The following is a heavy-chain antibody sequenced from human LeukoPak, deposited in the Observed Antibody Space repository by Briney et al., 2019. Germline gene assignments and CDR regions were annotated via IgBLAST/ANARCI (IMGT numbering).Heavy chain of an antibody. CDR2: INWDGTNT. J-gene: IGHJ4*02. CDR1: GGTTDDYG. V-gene: IGHV3-20*04. Sequence: PGGSLRLSCAASGGTTDDYGMSWVRQAPGKGLEWVSGINWDGTNTYYAESVKGRFTISRDSAEKSLYLQMNSLRDDDTAFYYCVKDLSSKWYSFAYWGQGTLVTFSS. D-gene: IGHD6-13*01. CDR3: VKDLSSKWYSFAY.